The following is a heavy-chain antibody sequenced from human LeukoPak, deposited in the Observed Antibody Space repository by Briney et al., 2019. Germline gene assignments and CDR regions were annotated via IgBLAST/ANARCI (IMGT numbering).Heavy chain of an antibody. CDR2: IIPILGIA. Sequence: SVKVFCKASGGTFSSYTISWVRQAPGQGLEWMGRIIPILGIANYAQKFQGRVTITADKSTSTAYMELSSLRSEDTAVYYCARVSGDWNDTRIFDYWGQGTLVTVSS. J-gene: IGHJ4*02. CDR3: ARVSGDWNDTRIFDY. V-gene: IGHV1-69*02. D-gene: IGHD1-1*01. CDR1: GGTFSSYT.